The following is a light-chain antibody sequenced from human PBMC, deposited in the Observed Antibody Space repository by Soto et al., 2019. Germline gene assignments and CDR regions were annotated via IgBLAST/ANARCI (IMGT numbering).Light chain of an antibody. Sequence: DIQMTQSPSSLSASVGDRVTIACRASQSISTSLNWYQQKPGKAPKLLIYKASSLESGVPSRFSGSGSGTEFTLTISSLQPDDFATYYCQQYNNYPWTFGQGTKVEIK. V-gene: IGKV1-5*03. CDR1: QSISTS. CDR2: KAS. CDR3: QQYNNYPWT. J-gene: IGKJ1*01.